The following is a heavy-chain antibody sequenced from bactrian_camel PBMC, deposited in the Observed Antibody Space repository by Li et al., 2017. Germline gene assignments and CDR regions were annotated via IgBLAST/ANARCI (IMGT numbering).Heavy chain of an antibody. D-gene: IGHD3*01. Sequence: ESGGGSVQAGGSLTLSCTASESTYRSICMAWFRQAPGSQRETVATVDSNGVTKVAGSVKGRFTLSPDKAENTVYLQMETLKPEDTAMYYCAADTSAGCYGDIERLSAHIGQGTQVTVS. CDR1: ESTYRSIC. CDR2: VDSNGVT. V-gene: IGHV3S53*01. J-gene: IGHJ4*01.